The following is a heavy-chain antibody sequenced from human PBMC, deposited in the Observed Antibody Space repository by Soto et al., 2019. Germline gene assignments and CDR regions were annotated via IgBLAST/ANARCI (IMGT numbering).Heavy chain of an antibody. CDR3: ASRLWQWLVLHHFDY. D-gene: IGHD6-19*01. CDR1: GGSISSSSYY. CDR2: IYYSGST. Sequence: SETLSLTCTVSGGSISSSSYYWGWIRQPPGRGLEWIGSIYYSGSTYYNPSLKSRVTISVDTSKNQFSLKLSSVTAADTAVYYCASRLWQWLVLHHFDYWGQGTLVTVSS. V-gene: IGHV4-39*01. J-gene: IGHJ4*02.